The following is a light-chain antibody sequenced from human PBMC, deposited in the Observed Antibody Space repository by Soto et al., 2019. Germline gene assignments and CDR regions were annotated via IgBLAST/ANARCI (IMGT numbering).Light chain of an antibody. V-gene: IGLV2-23*01. J-gene: IGLJ2*01. CDR1: SSDIGTYNL. CDR3: CSYAGSTTSRGVV. Sequence: QSVLPQPASVSGFPGQSITISCTGTSSDIGTYNLVSWYQQHPGKAPKLMIYEGSTRPSGVSNRFSGSKSGTTASLTISGLQAEDEADYSCCSYAGSTTSRGVVFGGWTKLTVL. CDR2: EGS.